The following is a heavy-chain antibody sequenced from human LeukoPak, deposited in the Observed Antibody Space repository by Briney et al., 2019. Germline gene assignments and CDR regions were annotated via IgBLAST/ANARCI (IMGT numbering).Heavy chain of an antibody. CDR1: GFTFSSYG. CDR3: AKGGYSYSIDY. CDR2: ISYDGSNK. D-gene: IGHD5-18*01. Sequence: GGSLRLSCAASGFTFSSYGMHWVRQAPGKGLEWVAVISYDGSNKYYADSVKGRFTISRDNSKNTLYLQMNSLRAEDTAVYYCAKGGYSYSIDYWGQGTLVTVSS. V-gene: IGHV3-30*18. J-gene: IGHJ4*02.